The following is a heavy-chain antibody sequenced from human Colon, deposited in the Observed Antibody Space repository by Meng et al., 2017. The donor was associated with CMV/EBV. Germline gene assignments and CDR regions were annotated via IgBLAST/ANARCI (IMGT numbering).Heavy chain of an antibody. J-gene: IGHJ4*02. Sequence: SCKRFGYQFRFIRMHWVLQAPGQGLEWMGIFDPRGDSTNYAQRFQGRLTLTEDRSRSTMYLELRGLRSDDTAVYYCARDDSHWSKDFWGQGTLVTVSS. CDR2: FDPRGDST. CDR3: ARDDSHWSKDF. V-gene: IGHV1-46*01. CDR1: GYQFRFIR. D-gene: IGHD4-11*01.